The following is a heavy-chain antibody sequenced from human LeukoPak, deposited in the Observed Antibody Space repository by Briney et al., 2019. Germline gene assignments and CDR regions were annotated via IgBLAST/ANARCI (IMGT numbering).Heavy chain of an antibody. V-gene: IGHV4-59*01. Sequence: PSETLSLTCTVSGXSISNYYGNYIRQPPGKGLEWIGNISYSGGANYNPSLKSRVTISLDTSKNQFSLNLNSVTAADTAVYYCARGLIRGACDVWGHGTMVTVSS. D-gene: IGHD3-16*01. CDR2: ISYSGGA. CDR1: GXSISNYY. CDR3: ARGLIRGACDV. J-gene: IGHJ3*01.